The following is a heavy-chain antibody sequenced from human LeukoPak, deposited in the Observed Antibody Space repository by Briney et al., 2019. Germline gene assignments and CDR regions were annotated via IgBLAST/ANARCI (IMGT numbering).Heavy chain of an antibody. CDR3: ARVYYSNSYDYWYFDL. CDR2: VHISGST. J-gene: IGHJ2*01. D-gene: IGHD6-13*01. CDR1: GGSISSRSYC. Sequence: SETLSLTCTVSGGSISSRSYCWSWIRQPAGKGLEWIGHVHISGSTNYNSSLKSRVTISVDTSKNQFSLKLSSVTAADTAVYYCARVYYSNSYDYWYFDLWGRGTLVTVSS. V-gene: IGHV4-61*10.